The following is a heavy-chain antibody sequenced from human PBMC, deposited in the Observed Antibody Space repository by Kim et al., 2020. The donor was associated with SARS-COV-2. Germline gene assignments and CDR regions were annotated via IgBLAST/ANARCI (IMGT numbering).Heavy chain of an antibody. CDR2: IWYDGSNK. CDR1: GFTFSSYG. CDR3: ARDYGDYTTFFDY. V-gene: IGHV3-33*01. D-gene: IGHD4-17*01. J-gene: IGHJ4*02. Sequence: GGSLRLSCAASGFTFSSYGMHWVRQAPGKGLEWVAVIWYDGSNKYYADSVKGRFTISRDNSKNTLYLQMNSLRAEDTAVYYCARDYGDYTTFFDYWGQGTLVTVSS.